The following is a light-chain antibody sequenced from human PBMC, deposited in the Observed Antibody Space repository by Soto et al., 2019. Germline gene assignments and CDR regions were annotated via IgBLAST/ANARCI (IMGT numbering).Light chain of an antibody. J-gene: IGKJ1*01. Sequence: EIVMTQSPATLSVSPGERATLSCRASQSVSNNLAWYQQKPGQAPRLLIYGASTRATGIPARFSGSGSGTEFTLTISSRQSEDFAVYYCQQHNNWPPWTFGQGTKVEIK. V-gene: IGKV3-15*01. CDR1: QSVSNN. CDR2: GAS. CDR3: QQHNNWPPWT.